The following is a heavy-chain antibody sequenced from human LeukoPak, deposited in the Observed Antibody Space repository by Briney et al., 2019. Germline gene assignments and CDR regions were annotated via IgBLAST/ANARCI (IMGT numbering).Heavy chain of an antibody. Sequence: SETLSLTCAVYGGSFSGYYWSWIRQPPGKGLEWIGEINHSGSTNYNPSLKSRVTTSVDTSKNQFSLKLSSVTAADTAVYYCARGTGTTMGIDYWGQGTLVTVSS. V-gene: IGHV4-34*01. CDR1: GGSFSGYY. D-gene: IGHD1-1*01. J-gene: IGHJ4*02. CDR2: INHSGST. CDR3: ARGTGTTMGIDY.